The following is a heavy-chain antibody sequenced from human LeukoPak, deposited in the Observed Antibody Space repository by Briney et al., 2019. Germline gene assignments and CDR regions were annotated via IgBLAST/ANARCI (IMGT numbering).Heavy chain of an antibody. Sequence: GGSLRLSCAASGFTFSSYGMHWVRQAPGKGLEWVAVIWYDGSNKYYADSVKGRFTISRDNSKNTLYLQMNSLTSEDTAVYFCARDLVCTMNCKDSWGQGTLVTVSS. V-gene: IGHV3-33*01. J-gene: IGHJ4*02. CDR2: IWYDGSNK. CDR3: ARDLVCTMNCKDS. CDR1: GFTFSSYG. D-gene: IGHD3/OR15-3a*01.